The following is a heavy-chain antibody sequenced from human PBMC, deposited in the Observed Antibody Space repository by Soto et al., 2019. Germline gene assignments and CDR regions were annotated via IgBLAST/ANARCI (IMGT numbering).Heavy chain of an antibody. CDR1: GYSFTSYL. D-gene: IGHD2-2*01. CDR3: ARHRRCSSTSCSRYYYYGMDV. V-gene: IGHV5-51*01. CDR2: IYPGDSDT. J-gene: IGHJ6*02. Sequence: GESLKISCNGSGYSFTSYLIGWVRQMPGKGPEWMGIIYPGDSDTRYSPSFQGQVIISADKSISTAYLQWSSLKASDTAMYYCARHRRCSSTSCSRYYYYGMDVWGQGTTVTVSS.